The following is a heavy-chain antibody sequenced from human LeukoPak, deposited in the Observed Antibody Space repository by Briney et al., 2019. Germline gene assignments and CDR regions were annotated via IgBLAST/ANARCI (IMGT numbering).Heavy chain of an antibody. CDR2: INHSGST. J-gene: IGHJ5*02. V-gene: IGHV4-34*01. D-gene: IGHD2/OR15-2a*01. Sequence: SESLSLTCAVYGGSFSGYYWSWIRQPPGKGLEWIGEINHSGSTNYNPSLKSRVTISVDTSKNQFSLKLSSVTAADTAVYYCARELVHSTEKGFDPWGQGTLVTVSS. CDR1: GGSFSGYY. CDR3: ARELVHSTEKGFDP.